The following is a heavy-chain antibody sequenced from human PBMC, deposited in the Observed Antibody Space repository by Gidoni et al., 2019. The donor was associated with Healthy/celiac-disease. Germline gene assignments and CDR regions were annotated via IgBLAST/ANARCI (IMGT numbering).Heavy chain of an antibody. CDR2: MNPNGGNT. CDR3: ASRPLYYYYYGMDV. V-gene: IGHV1-8*01. J-gene: IGHJ6*02. CDR1: GYTFPSYD. Sequence: QVQLVQSGAEVKKPGASVKVSCKASGYTFPSYDINWVRQATGQGLEWIGWMNPNGGNTGYAQKFQGRVTMTRNTSISTAYMELSSLRSEDTAVYYCASRPLYYYYYGMDVWGQGTTVTVSS.